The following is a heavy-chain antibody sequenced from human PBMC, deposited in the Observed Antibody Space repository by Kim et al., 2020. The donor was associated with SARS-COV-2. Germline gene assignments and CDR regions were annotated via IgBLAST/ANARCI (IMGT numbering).Heavy chain of an antibody. V-gene: IGHV3-30*18. D-gene: IGHD3-10*02. CDR3: AKDPRAVRGVQNYYYYGMDV. CDR1: GFTFSSYG. CDR2: ISYDGSNK. J-gene: IGHJ6*02. Sequence: GGSLRLSCAASGFTFSSYGMHWVRQAPGKGLEWVAVISYDGSNKYYADSVKGRFTISRDNSKNTLYLQMNSLRAEDTAVYYCAKDPRAVRGVQNYYYYGMDVWGQGTTVTVSS.